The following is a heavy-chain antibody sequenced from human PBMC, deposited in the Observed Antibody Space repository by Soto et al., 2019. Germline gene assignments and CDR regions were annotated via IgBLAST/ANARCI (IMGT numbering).Heavy chain of an antibody. Sequence: PGGSLRLSCAASGFTFSTYALHGVRQAPGKGLEWVATVTSDGSNKYHADSVEGRFTISRDDSKNTLYLQLNSLRAEDTAVYYCGRITLQTSVDPFDFWGQGTMVTVS. D-gene: IGHD3-10*01. J-gene: IGHJ3*01. CDR3: GRITLQTSVDPFDF. CDR1: GFTFSTYA. V-gene: IGHV3-30-3*01. CDR2: VTSDGSNK.